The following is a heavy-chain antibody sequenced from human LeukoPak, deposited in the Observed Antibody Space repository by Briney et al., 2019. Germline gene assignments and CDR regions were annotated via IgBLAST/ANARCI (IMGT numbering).Heavy chain of an antibody. D-gene: IGHD6-13*01. Sequence: GGSLRLSCAASGFTVSNDYMSWVRQAPGKGLEWVSVIYSAGATYYADSVKGRFTISRDNAKNSLYLQMNSLRAEDTAVYYCARPRSGIAAAGTGLGYWGQGTLVTVSS. CDR2: IYSAGAT. CDR3: ARPRSGIAAAGTGLGY. CDR1: GFTVSNDY. V-gene: IGHV3-53*01. J-gene: IGHJ4*02.